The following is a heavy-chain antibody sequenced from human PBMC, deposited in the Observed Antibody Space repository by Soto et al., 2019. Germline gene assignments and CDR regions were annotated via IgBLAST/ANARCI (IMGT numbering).Heavy chain of an antibody. CDR3: ARVQTAVVVAATPHLLTFLDV. CDR1: GGTFSSYA. Sequence: SVKVSCKASGGTFSSYAISWVRQAPGQGLEWMGGIIPIFGTANYAQKFQGRVTITADKSTSTAYMELSSLRSEDTAVYYCARVQTAVVVAATPHLLTFLDVWGQGTTVTVSS. D-gene: IGHD2-15*01. V-gene: IGHV1-69*06. J-gene: IGHJ6*02. CDR2: IIPIFGTA.